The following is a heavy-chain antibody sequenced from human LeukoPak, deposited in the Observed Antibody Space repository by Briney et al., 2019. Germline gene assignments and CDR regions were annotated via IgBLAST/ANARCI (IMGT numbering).Heavy chain of an antibody. CDR2: IKSDGSSI. CDR3: ARASPTVTRGAFDI. CDR1: GFTFSSYW. V-gene: IGHV3-74*01. D-gene: IGHD4-17*01. J-gene: IGHJ3*02. Sequence: PGGSLRLSCAASGFTFSSYWMHWVRHAPGKGLVWVSRIKSDGSSISHADSVKGRFTISRDNAKNTLYLQMNSLRAEDTAVYYCARASPTVTRGAFDIWGQGTMVTVSS.